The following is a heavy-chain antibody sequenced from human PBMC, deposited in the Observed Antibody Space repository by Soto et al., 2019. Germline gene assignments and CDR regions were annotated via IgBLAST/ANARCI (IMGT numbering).Heavy chain of an antibody. CDR1: GGTFSSYA. V-gene: IGHV1-69*06. CDR2: IIPIFGTA. Sequence: SVKVSCKASGGTFSSYAISWVRQAPGQGLEWMGGIIPIFGTANYAQKFQGRVTITADKSTSTAYMELSSLRSEDTAVYYCARPIFIAAAGSPENNYGMDVWGQGTTVTVSS. J-gene: IGHJ6*02. D-gene: IGHD6-13*01. CDR3: ARPIFIAAAGSPENNYGMDV.